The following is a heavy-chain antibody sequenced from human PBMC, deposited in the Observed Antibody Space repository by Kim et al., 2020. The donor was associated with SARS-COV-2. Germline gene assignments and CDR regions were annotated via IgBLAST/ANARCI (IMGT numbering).Heavy chain of an antibody. J-gene: IGHJ4*02. D-gene: IGHD5-18*01. CDR2: INHSGST. V-gene: IGHV4-34*01. CDR1: GGSFSGYY. CDR3: ARVRYSYVHGSSEGYYFDY. Sequence: SETLSLTCAVYGGSFSGYYWSWIRQPPGKGLEWIGEINHSGSTNYNPSLKSRVTISVDTSKNQFSLKLSSVTAADTAVYYCARVRYSYVHGSSEGYYFDYWGQGTLVTVSS.